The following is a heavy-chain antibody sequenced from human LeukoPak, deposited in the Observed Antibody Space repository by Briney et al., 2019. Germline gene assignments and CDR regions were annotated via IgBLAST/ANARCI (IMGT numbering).Heavy chain of an antibody. J-gene: IGHJ4*02. CDR3: TRVIRLSGGRYYFDY. D-gene: IGHD3-9*01. Sequence: GGSLRLSCTASGFAFGDFAMSWVRQAPGKGLEWVAFIRSKSYSGTTEHAASVKGRFTISRDDSKSIAYLQMDSLNTDDTAVYYWTRVIRLSGGRYYFDYWGQGTLVTVSS. CDR1: GFAFGDFA. V-gene: IGHV3-49*04. CDR2: IRSKSYSGTT.